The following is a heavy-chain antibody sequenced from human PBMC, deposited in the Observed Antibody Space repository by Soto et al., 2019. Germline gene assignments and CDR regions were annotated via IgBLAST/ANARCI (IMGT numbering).Heavy chain of an antibody. CDR3: ARDILSGGAYPDS. D-gene: IGHD3-10*01. CDR1: GFTFSTYT. Sequence: PGGSLRPSCAPSGFTFSTYTMNWDRQAPGKGLEWISSISSGSSYIYYAGSVKGRFTISRDNAKSSLFLQMNSLRADDTAVYYCARDILSGGAYPDSWGQGTKVTVSS. J-gene: IGHJ5*01. V-gene: IGHV3-21*01. CDR2: ISSGSSYI.